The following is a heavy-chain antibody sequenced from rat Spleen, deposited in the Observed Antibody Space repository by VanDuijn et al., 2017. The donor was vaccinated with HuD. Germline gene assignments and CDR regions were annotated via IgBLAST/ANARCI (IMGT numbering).Heavy chain of an antibody. CDR1: GFTFSDYY. V-gene: IGHV5-22*01. Sequence: EVQLVESGGGLVQPGRSLKLSCAASGFTFSDYYMAWVRQAPKKGLEWVASISYEGSSTYYGDSVKGRFTISRDNAKSTLYLQMNSLRSEDTATYYCTRDSYRSYVSHYWGQGVMVTVSS. CDR2: ISYEGSST. D-gene: IGHD1-8*01. J-gene: IGHJ2*01. CDR3: TRDSYRSYVSHY.